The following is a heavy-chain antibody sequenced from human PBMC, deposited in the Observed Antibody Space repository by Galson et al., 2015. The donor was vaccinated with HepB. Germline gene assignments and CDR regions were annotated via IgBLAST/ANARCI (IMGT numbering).Heavy chain of an antibody. CDR2: IRVSGSGT. CDR1: GFSFSAHA. J-gene: IGHJ4*02. Sequence: SLRLSCAASGFSFSAHAMTWVRQAPGKGLEWVSAIRVSGSGTFYAGSVKGRFTISRDNAKNTLYLQMNSLRAEDTAVYYCAEATPYGTGWYGRNEYWGRGTLVTVSS. CDR3: AEATPYGTGWYGRNEY. D-gene: IGHD6-19*01. V-gene: IGHV3-23*01.